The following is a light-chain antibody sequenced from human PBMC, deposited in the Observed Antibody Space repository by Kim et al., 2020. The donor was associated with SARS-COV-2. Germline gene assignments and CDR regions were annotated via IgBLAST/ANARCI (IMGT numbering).Light chain of an antibody. CDR2: STS. CDR1: QSVSSN. CDR3: QQYNNWPET. V-gene: IGKV3-15*01. Sequence: VSPGERATLTCRASQSVSSNLAWYQQKPGQAPRLLSYSTSTRATGIPARFSGSGSGTEFTLTISSLQSEDFAVYYCQQYNNWPETFGQGTKVDIK. J-gene: IGKJ1*01.